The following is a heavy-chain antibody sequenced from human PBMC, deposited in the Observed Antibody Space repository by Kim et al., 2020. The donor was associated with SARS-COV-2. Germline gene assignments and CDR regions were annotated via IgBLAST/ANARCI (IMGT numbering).Heavy chain of an antibody. Sequence: TPSLKRRVTISVDTSKNQFSLKLSSVTAADTAVYYCASQNVEMATRDFDYWGQGTLVTVSS. J-gene: IGHJ4*02. V-gene: IGHV4-39*01. CDR3: ASQNVEMATRDFDY. D-gene: IGHD5-12*01.